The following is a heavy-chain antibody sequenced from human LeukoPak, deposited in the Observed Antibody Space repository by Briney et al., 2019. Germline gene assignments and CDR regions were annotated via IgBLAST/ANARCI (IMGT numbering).Heavy chain of an antibody. CDR3: ASDYSGSYKNWFDP. Sequence: GGSLRLSCAASGFTFSSYSMNWVRQAPGKGLEWVSYISSSSSTIYYADSVKGRFTISRDNAKNSLYLQMNSLRAEDTAVYYCASDYSGSYKNWFDPWGQGTLVTVSS. D-gene: IGHD1-26*01. CDR2: ISSSSSTI. V-gene: IGHV3-48*04. CDR1: GFTFSSYS. J-gene: IGHJ5*02.